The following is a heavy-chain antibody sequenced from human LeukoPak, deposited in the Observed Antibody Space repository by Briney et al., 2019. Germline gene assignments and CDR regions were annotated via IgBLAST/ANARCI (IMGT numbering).Heavy chain of an antibody. Sequence: ASVKVSCKASGGTFSSYAISWVRQAPGKGLEWMGGFDPEDGETIYAQKFQGRVTMTEDTSTDTAYMELSSLRSEDTAVYYCATVGSFWSGYGIDYWGQGTLVTVSS. D-gene: IGHD3-3*01. CDR3: ATVGSFWSGYGIDY. J-gene: IGHJ4*02. V-gene: IGHV1-24*01. CDR1: GGTFSSYA. CDR2: FDPEDGET.